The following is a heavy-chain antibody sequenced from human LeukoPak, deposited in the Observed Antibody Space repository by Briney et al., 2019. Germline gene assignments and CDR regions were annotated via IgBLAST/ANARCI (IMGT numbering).Heavy chain of an antibody. D-gene: IGHD4-11*01. J-gene: IGHJ4*02. V-gene: IGHV4-59*01. Sequence: SETLSLTCTVSGGSISNSYWTWIRQPPGKGLQWIGYIYYSGSTSYNPTLKGRITISVDTSKNQFSLRLSSVTAADTAVYYCASGDDYSNYYFNCWGQGTLVTVSS. CDR1: GGSISNSY. CDR2: IYYSGST. CDR3: ASGDDYSNYYFNC.